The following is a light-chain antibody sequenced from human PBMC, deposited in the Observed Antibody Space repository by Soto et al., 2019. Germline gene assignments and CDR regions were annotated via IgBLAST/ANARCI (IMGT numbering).Light chain of an antibody. CDR3: QQFNNWPHT. CDR2: GAS. V-gene: IGKV3-15*01. Sequence: EIVMTQSPATLSVAPGERATLSCRASQSVSSNLAWYQQKPGQAPRLLIHGASTRATGTPPRFSGRGSGTEFALTINSLQPEDFAVYYCQQFNNWPHTFGQGTKLEIK. J-gene: IGKJ2*01. CDR1: QSVSSN.